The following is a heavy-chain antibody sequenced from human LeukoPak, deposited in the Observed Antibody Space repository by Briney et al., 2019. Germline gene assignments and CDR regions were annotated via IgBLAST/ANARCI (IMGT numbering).Heavy chain of an antibody. V-gene: IGHV1-69*05. CDR2: IIPIFGTA. J-gene: IGHJ4*02. Sequence: SVKVSCKASGCTFSSYAISWVRQAPGQGLEWMGRIIPIFGTANYAQKFQGRVTITTDESTNTAYMEPSSLRSEDTAVYYCARGATRLDYWGQGTLVTVSS. CDR3: ARGATRLDY. D-gene: IGHD1-26*01. CDR1: GCTFSSYA.